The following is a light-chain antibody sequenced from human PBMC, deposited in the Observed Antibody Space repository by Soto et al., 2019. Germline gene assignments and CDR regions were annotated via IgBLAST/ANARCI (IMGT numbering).Light chain of an antibody. J-gene: IGLJ2*01. CDR1: HSNSGSNY. CDR3: AAWDDSLSGVV. V-gene: IGLV1-47*01. Sequence: QSVLTQPPSASGTPGQRVTISCSGSHSNSGSNYVYWYQQLPGTAPKLLIYRNNQRPSGVPDRFSGSKSGTSASLAISGLRSEDEADYYCAAWDDSLSGVVFGGGTKVTVL. CDR2: RNN.